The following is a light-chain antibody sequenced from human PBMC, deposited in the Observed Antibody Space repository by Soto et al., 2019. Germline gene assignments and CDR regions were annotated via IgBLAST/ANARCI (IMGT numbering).Light chain of an antibody. Sequence: QSALTQPASVSGSPGQSITIACTGTSSDVGGYNYVSWYQQLPGKAPKLMIYEVTNRPSGISNRFSGSKSANTAYLTISGLQAEDEADYYCGSYASTATPYVFRTGTKVTVL. J-gene: IGLJ1*01. CDR3: GSYASTATPYV. V-gene: IGLV2-14*01. CDR2: EVT. CDR1: SSDVGGYNY.